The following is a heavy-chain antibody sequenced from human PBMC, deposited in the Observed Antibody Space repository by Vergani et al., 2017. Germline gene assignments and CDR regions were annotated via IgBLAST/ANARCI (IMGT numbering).Heavy chain of an antibody. V-gene: IGHV3-23*01. J-gene: IGHJ4*01. CDR2: ISASGAPT. CDR1: VFLFITYA. D-gene: IGHD1-20*01. CDR3: ARAYGRYDWFDY. Sequence: EVQLLECGGDWVQPGGSLGLSCTASVFLFITYAMSCVRQAPGNGVEWVSGISASGAPTYYADCVKGRVTISRDNSKNTLYLQMNSLRVEDTAVYYCARAYGRYDWFDYWGQRTLVTVSS.